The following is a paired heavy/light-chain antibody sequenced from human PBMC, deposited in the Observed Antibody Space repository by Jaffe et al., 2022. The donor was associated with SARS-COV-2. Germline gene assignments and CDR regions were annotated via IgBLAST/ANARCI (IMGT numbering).Light chain of an antibody. CDR2: KDT. V-gene: IGLV3-25*03. Sequence: SYELTQPPSVSVSPGQTAKITCSGDALPNQYAYWYQQKPGQAPVLVIFKDTERPSGIPERFSGSSSGTTVTLTISGVQAEDEADYYCQSSDSSSPSWVFGGGTKLTVL. CDR3: QSSDSSSPSWV. CDR1: ALPNQY. J-gene: IGLJ3*02.
Heavy chain of an antibody. CDR3: ASKGDCGGDCYSEY. J-gene: IGHJ4*02. Sequence: QVQLVQSGAEVKKPGASVKVSCKASGYTFTSYDINWVRQATGQGLEWMGWMNPNSGNTGYAQKFQGRVTMSWNTSISTAHMELSSLRSEDTAVYYCASKGDCGGDCYSEYWGQGTLVTVSS. D-gene: IGHD2-21*02. V-gene: IGHV1-8*01. CDR2: MNPNSGNT. CDR1: GYTFTSYD.